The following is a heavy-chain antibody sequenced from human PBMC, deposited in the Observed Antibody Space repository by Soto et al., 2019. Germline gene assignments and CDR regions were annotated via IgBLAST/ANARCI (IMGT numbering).Heavy chain of an antibody. V-gene: IGHV4-38-2*02. Sequence: SETLSLTXAVSGYSISSGNYWGWIRQPPGKGLEWIGSIYHSGSTYYSPSLKSRATISVDTSKNQFSLKLSSVTAADTAVYFCARDLLGYRGWFDPWGQGTLVTVSS. J-gene: IGHJ5*02. D-gene: IGHD6-13*01. CDR1: GYSISSGNY. CDR3: ARDLLGYRGWFDP. CDR2: IYHSGST.